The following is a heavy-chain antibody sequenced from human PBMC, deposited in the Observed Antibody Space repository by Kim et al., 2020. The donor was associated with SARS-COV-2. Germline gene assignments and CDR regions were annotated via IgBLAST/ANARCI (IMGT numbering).Heavy chain of an antibody. CDR3: ARHLTSYGDPSIFDY. D-gene: IGHD4-17*01. V-gene: IGHV4-39*01. Sequence: PALKSRVTLSVDTSKNQFSLKLSSVTAADPAVYYCARHLTSYGDPSIFDYWGQGTLVTVSS. J-gene: IGHJ4*02.